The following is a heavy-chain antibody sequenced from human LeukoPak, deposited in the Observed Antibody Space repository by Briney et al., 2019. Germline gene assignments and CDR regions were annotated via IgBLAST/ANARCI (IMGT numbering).Heavy chain of an antibody. Sequence: PSETLSLTCTVSGGSISSSSYYWGWIRQPPGKGLEWIGSIYYSGSTYYNPSLKSRVTISVDTSKNQFSLKLSSVTAADTAVYYCARGDSSSWYREPSLFGYNNWFDPWGQGTLVTVSS. V-gene: IGHV4-39*07. J-gene: IGHJ5*02. CDR3: ARGDSSSWYREPSLFGYNNWFDP. CDR2: IYYSGST. D-gene: IGHD6-13*01. CDR1: GGSISSSSYY.